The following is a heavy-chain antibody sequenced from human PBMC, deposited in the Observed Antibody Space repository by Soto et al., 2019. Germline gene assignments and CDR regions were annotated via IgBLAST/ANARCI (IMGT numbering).Heavy chain of an antibody. V-gene: IGHV1-69*12. CDR3: ARNPSSYGMDV. D-gene: IGHD6-6*01. CDR1: GGTFSSYA. J-gene: IGHJ6*02. Sequence: QVQLVQSGAEVKKPGSSVKVSCKASGGTFSSYAISWVRQAPGQGLEWMGGIIPIFGTANYAKKFQGRVTITADESTSTAYMELSSLKSEDTAVYYCARNPSSYGMDVWGQGTTVTVSS. CDR2: IIPIFGTA.